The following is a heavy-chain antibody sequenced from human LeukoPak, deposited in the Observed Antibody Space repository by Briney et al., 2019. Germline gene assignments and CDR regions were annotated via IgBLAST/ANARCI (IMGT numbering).Heavy chain of an antibody. CDR1: GFTFSSYA. CDR3: ARDYASSYYYDSSGYSGIGYPRKDDAFDI. J-gene: IGHJ3*02. Sequence: GGSLRLSCAASGFTFSSYAMHWVRQAPGKGLEWVAVISYDGSNKYYADSVKGRFTISRDNSKNTLYLQMNSLRAEDTAVYYCARDYASSYYYDSSGYSGIGYPRKDDAFDIWGQGTMVTVSS. D-gene: IGHD3-22*01. CDR2: ISYDGSNK. V-gene: IGHV3-30-3*01.